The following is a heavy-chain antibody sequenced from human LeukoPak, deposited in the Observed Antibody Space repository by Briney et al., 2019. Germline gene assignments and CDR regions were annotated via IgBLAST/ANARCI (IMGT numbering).Heavy chain of an antibody. D-gene: IGHD2-15*01. CDR1: GDSISSYY. CDR3: ARSVEGYCSGGSCYSYYYYMDV. Sequence: SETLSLTCTVSGDSISSYYWSWIRQPPGKGLEWIGYIYYSGSTHYNTSPKSRVTISVDTSKNQFSLKLSSVTAADTAVYYCARSVEGYCSGGSCYSYYYYMDVWGKGTTVTVSS. CDR2: IYYSGST. J-gene: IGHJ6*03. V-gene: IGHV4-59*01.